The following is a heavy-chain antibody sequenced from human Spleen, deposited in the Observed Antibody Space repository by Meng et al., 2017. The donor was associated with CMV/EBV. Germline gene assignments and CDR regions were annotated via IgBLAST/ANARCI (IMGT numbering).Heavy chain of an antibody. V-gene: IGHV3-21*01. D-gene: IGHD2-2*01. CDR3: AREIYPYAHAFDI. Sequence: GGSLRLSCAASGFTFSSYSMNWVRQAPGKGPEWVSSISSSSSYIYYADSVKGRFTISRDNAKNSLYLQMNSLRAEDTAVYYCAREIYPYAHAFDIWGQGTMVTVSS. CDR2: ISSSSSYI. CDR1: GFTFSSYS. J-gene: IGHJ3*02.